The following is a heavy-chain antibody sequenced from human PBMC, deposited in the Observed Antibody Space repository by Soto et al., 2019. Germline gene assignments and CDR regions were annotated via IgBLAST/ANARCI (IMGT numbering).Heavy chain of an antibody. J-gene: IGHJ6*02. Sequence: LRLSCAASGFTFSSYGMHWVRQAPGKGLEWVAVISYDGSNKYYADSVKGRFTISRDNSKNTLYLQMNSLRAEDTAVYYCAKGSRRPGYYYYYGMDVWGQGTTVTVSS. CDR3: AKGSRRPGYYYYYGMDV. CDR2: ISYDGSNK. V-gene: IGHV3-30*18. CDR1: GFTFSSYG.